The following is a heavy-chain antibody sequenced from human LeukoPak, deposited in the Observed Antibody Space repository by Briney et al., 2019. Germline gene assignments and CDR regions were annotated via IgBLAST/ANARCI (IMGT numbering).Heavy chain of an antibody. CDR2: ITPSVDTT. CDR1: GYTFTNYL. CDR3: AADRYDSSGYYHFDY. Sequence: ASVTVSCKASGYTFTNYLLHWVRQAPGQGLEWVGRITPSVDTTNYAQKFRDRVTMTRDTSTSTVYMELSSLRSGDTAVYYCAADRYDSSGYYHFDYWGQGTLVTVSS. D-gene: IGHD3-22*01. V-gene: IGHV1-46*01. J-gene: IGHJ4*02.